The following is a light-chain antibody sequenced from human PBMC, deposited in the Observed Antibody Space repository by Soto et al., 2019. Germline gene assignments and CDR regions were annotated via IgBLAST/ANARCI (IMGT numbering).Light chain of an antibody. CDR2: NND. CDR3: EAWDDSLYGAV. CDR1: SSNIGANP. V-gene: IGLV1-44*01. J-gene: IGLJ2*01. Sequence: QSVLTQPPSASGTPGQRVTISSSGRSSNIGANPINWYQQLPGTAPKLLIYNNDQRPSGVPDRSSASKSGTSASLAISGLQSEDEADYYCEAWDDSLYGAVLGGGTKLTVL.